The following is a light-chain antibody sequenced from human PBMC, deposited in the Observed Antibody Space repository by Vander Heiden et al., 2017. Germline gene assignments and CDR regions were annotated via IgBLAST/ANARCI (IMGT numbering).Light chain of an antibody. CDR3: QQDDSTPLT. J-gene: IGKJ4*01. V-gene: IGKV4-1*01. CDR2: WAS. Sequence: DIVMTQSPDSLAVSLGERATINFMSSQSVLYSSNNKNYLAWYQQKPGQPPKLLIYWASTRESGVPDRFSGSGSGTDFTLTISSMQAEDVAVYYCQQDDSTPLTFGGGTKVEIK. CDR1: QSVLYSSNNKNY.